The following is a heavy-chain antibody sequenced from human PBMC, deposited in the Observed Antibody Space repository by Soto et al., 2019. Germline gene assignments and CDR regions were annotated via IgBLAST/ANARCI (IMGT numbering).Heavy chain of an antibody. V-gene: IGHV3-72*01. CDR3: ARSIPGRTSFDS. Sequence: EVHLVESGGGLVQPGGSLRLSCAGSGFSFSDYYIDWVRQAPGKGLEWVGRSRDKGNSYSTDYAASVKGRFTVSRDTSKNSLYLQMNSLKADDPALYYCARSIPGRTSFDSWGQGTLVTVSS. CDR1: GFSFSDYY. D-gene: IGHD1-1*01. J-gene: IGHJ4*02. CDR2: SRDKGNSYST.